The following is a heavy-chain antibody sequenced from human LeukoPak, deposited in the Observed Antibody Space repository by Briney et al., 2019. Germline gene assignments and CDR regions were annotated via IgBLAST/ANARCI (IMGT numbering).Heavy chain of an antibody. CDR3: ARLGMDIYYHQSDWFDP. V-gene: IGHV5-51*01. J-gene: IGHJ5*02. CDR2: IYPGDSDT. Sequence: GESLKISCKGSGYSFTSYWIGWVRQMPGKGLEWMGIIYPGDSDTRYSPSFQGQVTISADKSISTAYLQWSSLKASDTAMYYCARLGMDIYYHQSDWFDPWGQGTLVTVSS. CDR1: GYSFTSYW. D-gene: IGHD3-10*01.